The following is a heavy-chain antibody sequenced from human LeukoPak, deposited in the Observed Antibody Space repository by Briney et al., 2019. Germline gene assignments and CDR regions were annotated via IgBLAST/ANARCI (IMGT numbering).Heavy chain of an antibody. Sequence: ASVKVSCKASGGTFSSYAISWVRQASGQGLEWMGGIIPIFGTASYAQKFQGRVTITTDESTSTAYMELSSLRSEDTAVYYCASLGRDGYNRNGAYWGQGTLVTVSS. J-gene: IGHJ4*02. CDR1: GGTFSSYA. CDR2: IIPIFGTA. CDR3: ASLGRDGYNRNGAY. V-gene: IGHV1-69*05. D-gene: IGHD5-24*01.